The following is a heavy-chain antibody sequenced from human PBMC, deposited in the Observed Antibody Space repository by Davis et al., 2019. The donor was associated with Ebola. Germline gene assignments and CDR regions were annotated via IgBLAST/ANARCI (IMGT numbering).Heavy chain of an antibody. J-gene: IGHJ6*02. CDR3: AKDGVAVAATVYYYYSMDV. V-gene: IGHV3-74*01. D-gene: IGHD6-19*01. CDR1: GFTFSSYW. Sequence: GESLKISCAASGFTFSSYWMHWVRQAPGKGLVWVSRINSDGSSTSYADSVKGRFTISRDNAKNTLYLQMNSLRAEDTAVYYCAKDGVAVAATVYYYYSMDVWGQGTTVTVSS. CDR2: INSDGSST.